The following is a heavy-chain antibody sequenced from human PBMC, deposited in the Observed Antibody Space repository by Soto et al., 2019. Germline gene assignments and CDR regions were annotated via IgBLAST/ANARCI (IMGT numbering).Heavy chain of an antibody. CDR1: GYTFTSYG. CDR3: ARGSKAYCGGDCYYTSFDY. CDR2: ISAYNGNT. D-gene: IGHD2-21*02. Sequence: QVQLVQSGAKVKKPGASVKVSCKASGYTFTSYGISWVRQAPGQGLEWMGWISAYNGNTNYAQKLQGRVTMTTDTSTSTAYMELRSLRSDDTAVYYCARGSKAYCGGDCYYTSFDYWGQGTLVTVSS. V-gene: IGHV1-18*01. J-gene: IGHJ4*02.